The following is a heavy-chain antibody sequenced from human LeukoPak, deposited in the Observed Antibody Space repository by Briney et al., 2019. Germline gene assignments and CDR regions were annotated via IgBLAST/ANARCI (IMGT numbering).Heavy chain of an antibody. CDR1: GGSISSSTW. CDR3: ARQREGDDYHVFQY. V-gene: IGHV4-4*02. D-gene: IGHD3-10*02. CDR2: IYHRGRT. J-gene: IGHJ1*01. Sequence: SETLSLTCAVSGGSISSSTWWTWIRQHPGKGLEWIGYIYHRGRTFYNPFLKSRITISVDMSKNQFSLRLSSVSVADTAMYYRARQREGDDYHVFQYWGQGTLVTVSS.